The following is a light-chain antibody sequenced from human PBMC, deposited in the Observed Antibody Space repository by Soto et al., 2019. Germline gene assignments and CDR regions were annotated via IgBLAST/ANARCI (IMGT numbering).Light chain of an antibody. CDR2: GAS. Sequence: EIVLLQSPVTLSLSPGERATLSCRASQSVANNYLAWYQQKPGQAPRLLIYGASSRATGVPDRFSGSGSGTDFALTITRREPQDFAVYYCQQYGFSPLMYTFGQGTKLGVK. V-gene: IGKV3-20*01. J-gene: IGKJ2*01. CDR3: QQYGFSPLMYT. CDR1: QSVANNY.